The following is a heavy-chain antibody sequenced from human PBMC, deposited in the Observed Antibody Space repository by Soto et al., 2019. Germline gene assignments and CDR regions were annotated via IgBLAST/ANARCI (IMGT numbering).Heavy chain of an antibody. D-gene: IGHD3-22*01. J-gene: IGHJ6*02. V-gene: IGHV3-30-3*01. Sequence: QVQLVESGGGVVQPGRSLRLSCAASGFTFSSYAMHWVRQAPGKGLEWVAVISYDGSNKYYADSVKGRFTISRDNSKNTLYLQMNSLRAEDTAVYYCARETDYYDSSGTNTYYYYYGMDVWGQGTTVTVSS. CDR3: ARETDYYDSSGTNTYYYYYGMDV. CDR1: GFTFSSYA. CDR2: ISYDGSNK.